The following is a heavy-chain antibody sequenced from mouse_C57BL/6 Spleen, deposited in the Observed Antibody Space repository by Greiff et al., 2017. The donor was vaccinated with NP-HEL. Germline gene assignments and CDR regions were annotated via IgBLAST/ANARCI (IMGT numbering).Heavy chain of an antibody. Sequence: EVQVVESGGGLVKPGGSLKLSCAASGFTFSSYAMSWVRQTPEKRLEWVATISDGGSYTYYPDNVKGRFTISRDNAKNNLYLQMSHLKSEDTAMYYCARDREGRGYYFDYWGQGTTLTVSS. D-gene: IGHD3-1*01. V-gene: IGHV5-4*01. J-gene: IGHJ2*01. CDR3: ARDREGRGYYFDY. CDR2: ISDGGSYT. CDR1: GFTFSSYA.